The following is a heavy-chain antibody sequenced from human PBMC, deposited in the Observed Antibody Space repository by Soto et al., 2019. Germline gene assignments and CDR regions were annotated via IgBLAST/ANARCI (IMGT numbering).Heavy chain of an antibody. V-gene: IGHV4-31*11. CDR2: IYYSGST. J-gene: IGHJ6*03. CDR3: ARGGLPVQFLYYMDV. D-gene: IGHD4-4*01. CDR1: GGSIRTSGYS. Sequence: SETLSLTCAVSGGSIRTSGYSWGWIRRPPEKGLDRPPEKGLEWIGYIYYSGSTYYNPSLKSRVTISVDTSKNQFSLKLSSVTAADTAVYYCARGGLPVQFLYYMDVWGKGTTVTVSS.